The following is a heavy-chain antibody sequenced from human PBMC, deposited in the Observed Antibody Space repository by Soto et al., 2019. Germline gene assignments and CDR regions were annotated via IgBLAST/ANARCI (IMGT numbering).Heavy chain of an antibody. V-gene: IGHV4-31*03. Sequence: SETLSLTCTVSGGSISSGGYYWSWIRQHPGKGLEWIGYIYYSGSTYYNPSLKSRVTISVDTSKNQFSLKLSSVTAADTAVYYCASENHDLGENWFDPWGQGTLVTVSS. CDR3: ASENHDLGENWFDP. CDR2: IYYSGST. CDR1: GGSISSGGYY. J-gene: IGHJ5*02. D-gene: IGHD3-16*01.